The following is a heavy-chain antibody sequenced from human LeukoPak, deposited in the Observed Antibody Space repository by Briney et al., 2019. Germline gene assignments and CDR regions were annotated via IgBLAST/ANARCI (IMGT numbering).Heavy chain of an antibody. D-gene: IGHD3-10*01. CDR1: GFTVSSNY. CDR2: IYSGGST. Sequence: GGSLRLSCAASGFTVSSNYMSWVRQAPGKGLEWVSVIYSGGSTYYADSVKGRFTISRDNSKNTLYLQMNSLRAEDTAVYYCARGSMVRGGGEDDAFDIWGQGTMVTVSS. V-gene: IGHV3-53*01. CDR3: ARGSMVRGGGEDDAFDI. J-gene: IGHJ3*02.